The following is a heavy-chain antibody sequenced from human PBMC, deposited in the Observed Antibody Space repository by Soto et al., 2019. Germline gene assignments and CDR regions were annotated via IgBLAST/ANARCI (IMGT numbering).Heavy chain of an antibody. CDR2: IREDGGAK. CDR3: ARDGYGGYLDL. Sequence: VQLVQSGAEVEKPGASVKVSCKASGYTFTNYAVHWVRQAPGKGLEWVANIREDGGAKFYVDSVQGRFTISRDNAKNSLYLQMNSLRAEDTAVYYCARDGYGGYLDLWGQGTLVTVSS. D-gene: IGHD1-26*01. V-gene: IGHV3-7*04. CDR1: GYTFTNYA. J-gene: IGHJ4*02.